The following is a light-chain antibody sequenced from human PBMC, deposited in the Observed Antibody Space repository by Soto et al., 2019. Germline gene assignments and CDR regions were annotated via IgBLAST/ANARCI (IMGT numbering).Light chain of an antibody. CDR2: DAS. V-gene: IGKV1-5*01. CDR1: QSISSW. J-gene: IGKJ1*01. CDR3: QQYNSYSPET. Sequence: DIQMTQSLSTLSASVGDRVTISCRASQSISSWLAWYQQKPGKAPKLLIYDASSLESGVPSRFSGSGSGTEFTLTISSLQPDDFATYYCQQYNSYSPETFGQGTKVDIK.